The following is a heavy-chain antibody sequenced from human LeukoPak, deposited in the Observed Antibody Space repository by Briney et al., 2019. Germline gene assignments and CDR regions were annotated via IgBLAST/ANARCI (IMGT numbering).Heavy chain of an antibody. CDR3: ARSSIIAAAGPYYFDY. D-gene: IGHD6-13*01. CDR1: GYTFTSYY. CDR2: IIPIFGTA. J-gene: IGHJ4*02. V-gene: IGHV1-69*06. Sequence: SVKVSCKASGYTFTSYYMHWVRQAPGQGLEWMGGIIPIFGTANYAQKFQGRVTITADKSTSTAYMELSSLRSEDTAVYYCARSSIIAAAGPYYFDYWGQGTLVTVSS.